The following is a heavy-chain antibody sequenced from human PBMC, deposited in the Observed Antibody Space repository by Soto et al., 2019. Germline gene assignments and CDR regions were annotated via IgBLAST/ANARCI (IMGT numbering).Heavy chain of an antibody. V-gene: IGHV4-31*03. CDR1: GGSISSGGYY. Sequence: QVQLQESGPGLVKPSQTLSLTCTVSGGSISSGGYYWSWIRQHPGKGLEWIGYIYYSGSTYYNPSLKNRLPLSVDASKNQFSLKLSSVTAADTGVYYCASHNSEQLVPDYYYYGMDVWGRGTTVTVSS. CDR3: ASHNSEQLVPDYYYYGMDV. CDR2: IYYSGST. J-gene: IGHJ6*02. D-gene: IGHD6-13*01.